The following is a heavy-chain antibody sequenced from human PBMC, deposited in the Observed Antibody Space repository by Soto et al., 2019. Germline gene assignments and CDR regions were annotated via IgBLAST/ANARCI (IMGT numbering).Heavy chain of an antibody. CDR2: IYSGDGT. CDR3: ARVRGWPYYFEY. J-gene: IGHJ4*02. D-gene: IGHD6-19*01. V-gene: IGHV3-53*01. Sequence: EVQLVESGGGLIQPGGSLRLSCAASGFTVSSDYMSWVRQAPGKGLEWVSFIYSGDGTYYTDSVKGRFTISRDNSKNTLYLQMNSLRAEDTAVYYCARVRGWPYYFEYWGQGTLVTVSS. CDR1: GFTVSSDY.